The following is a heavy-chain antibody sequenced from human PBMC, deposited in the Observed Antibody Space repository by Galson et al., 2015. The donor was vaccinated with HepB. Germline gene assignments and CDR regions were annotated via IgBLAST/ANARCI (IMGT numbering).Heavy chain of an antibody. Sequence: SLRLSCAASGFTFSSHSMNWVRQAPGKGLEWVSFISSISDFTVYADSVKGRFTISRDNAKNSLYLQMNNLRVEDTAIYYCARDPGGPFDSWGQGILITVSS. J-gene: IGHJ4*02. CDR1: GFTFSSHS. CDR2: ISSISDFT. D-gene: IGHD3-10*01. V-gene: IGHV3-21*01. CDR3: ARDPGGPFDS.